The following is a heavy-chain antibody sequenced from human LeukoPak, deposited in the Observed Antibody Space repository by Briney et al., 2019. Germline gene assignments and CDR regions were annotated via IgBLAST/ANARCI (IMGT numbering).Heavy chain of an antibody. CDR3: AREGRSRGIFGY. V-gene: IGHV1-46*01. J-gene: IGHJ4*02. Sequence: ASVKVSCKASGYTFTSYYMHWVRQAPGQGLEWMGIINPSGVSTSYAQKFRGRVTMTRDMSTSTVYMELSSLRSKDTAVYYCAREGRSRGIFGYWGQGTLVTVSS. CDR2: INPSGVST. CDR1: GYTFTSYY. D-gene: IGHD3-16*01.